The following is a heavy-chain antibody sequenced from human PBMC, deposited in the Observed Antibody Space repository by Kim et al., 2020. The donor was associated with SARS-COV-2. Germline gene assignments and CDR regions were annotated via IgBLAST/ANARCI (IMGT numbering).Heavy chain of an antibody. CDR2: GT. CDR3: AREGAFYSNDF. V-gene: IGHV1-2*02. J-gene: IGHJ4*02. D-gene: IGHD5-18*01. Sequence: GTNYALKFQGRVTMTRDTSISTAYMELSRLRSDDTAVYYCAREGAFYSNDFWGQGTLVTVSS.